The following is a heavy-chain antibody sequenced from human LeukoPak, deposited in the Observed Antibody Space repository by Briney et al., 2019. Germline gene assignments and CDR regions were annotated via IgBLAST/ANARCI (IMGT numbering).Heavy chain of an antibody. CDR3: ARAYYDFWSGYYTHWFDP. Sequence: SETLSLTCTVSGGSISNSSYYWGWIRQPPGKGLEWIGAIYYSGSTYFDPSLKSRVTISVDTSKNQFSLKLSSVTAADTAVYYCARAYYDFWSGYYTHWFDPWGQGTLVTVSS. J-gene: IGHJ5*02. CDR2: IYYSGST. V-gene: IGHV4-39*01. D-gene: IGHD3-3*01. CDR1: GGSISNSSYY.